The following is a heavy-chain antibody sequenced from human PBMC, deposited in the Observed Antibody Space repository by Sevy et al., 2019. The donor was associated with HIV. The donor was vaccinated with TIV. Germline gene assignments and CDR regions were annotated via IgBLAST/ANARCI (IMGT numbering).Heavy chain of an antibody. J-gene: IGHJ5*02. CDR3: AADLMTFGGALNP. D-gene: IGHD3-16*01. CDR1: GFTFTTSG. CDR2: IVVGSGNT. Sequence: ASVKVSCKASGFTFTTSGMQWVRQARGQRLEWMGWIVVGSGNTNYAQKFQERVTFTRDMSTSTAYMELSSLRSEDTAVYYCAADLMTFGGALNPWGQGTLVTVSS. V-gene: IGHV1-58*02.